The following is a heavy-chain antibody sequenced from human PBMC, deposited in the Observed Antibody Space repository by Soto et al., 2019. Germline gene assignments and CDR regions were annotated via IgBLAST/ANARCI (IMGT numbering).Heavy chain of an antibody. CDR2: IYYSGST. CDR1: GGSVSSGSYY. D-gene: IGHD6-13*01. CDR3: ARDLYSRITYYYYGMDV. Sequence: SETLSLTCTVSGGSVSSGSYYWSWIRQPPGKGLEWIGYIYYSGSTNYNPPLKSRVTISVDTSKNQFSLKLSSVTAADTAVYYCARDLYSRITYYYYGMDVWGQGTTVTVSS. J-gene: IGHJ6*02. V-gene: IGHV4-61*01.